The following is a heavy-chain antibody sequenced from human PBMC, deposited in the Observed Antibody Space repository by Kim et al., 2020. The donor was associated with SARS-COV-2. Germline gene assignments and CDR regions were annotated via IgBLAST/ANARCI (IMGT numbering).Heavy chain of an antibody. CDR1: GYTFTGNW. CDR2: IKPKTGNT. V-gene: IGHV1-2*06. Sequence: ASVKVSCKASGYTFTGNWLNWLRQAPGQGLEWMGRIKPKTGNTNYARNLQGRVALTRDTSTNTAYMELSSLTSDDTAAYYCDVARPSLDQSSQATLDYW. J-gene: IGHJ4*01. D-gene: IGHD2-15*01. CDR3: DVARPSLDQSSQATLDY.